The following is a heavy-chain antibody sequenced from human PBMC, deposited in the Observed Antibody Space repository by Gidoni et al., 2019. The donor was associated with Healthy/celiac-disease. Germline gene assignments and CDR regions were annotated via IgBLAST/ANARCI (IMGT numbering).Heavy chain of an antibody. CDR1: GFTFSSYS. D-gene: IGHD1-1*01. J-gene: IGHJ4*02. CDR3: AREQKTWNDEAFDY. V-gene: IGHV3-21*01. CDR2: ISSSSSYI. Sequence: EVQLVESGGGLVKPGGSLRLACAASGFTFSSYSMNWVRQAPGKGLEWVSSISSSSSYIYYADSVKGRFTISRDNAKNSLYLQMNSLRAEDTAVYYCAREQKTWNDEAFDYWGQGTLVTVSS.